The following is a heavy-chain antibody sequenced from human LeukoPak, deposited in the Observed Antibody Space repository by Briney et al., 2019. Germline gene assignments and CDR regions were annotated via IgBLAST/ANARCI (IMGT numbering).Heavy chain of an antibody. J-gene: IGHJ6*03. CDR2: IYYTGST. CDR3: AKAGYSDYPYYYYYMDV. CDR1: GGSFSSGTYS. V-gene: IGHV4-30-2*01. Sequence: SETLSLTCAVSGGSFSSGTYSWSWIRQPPGKGLEWIGSIYYTGSTDYNPSLKSRVTISVDTSKNQFSLKLSSVTAADTAVYYCAKAGYSDYPYYYYYMDVWGKGTTVTVSS. D-gene: IGHD4-11*01.